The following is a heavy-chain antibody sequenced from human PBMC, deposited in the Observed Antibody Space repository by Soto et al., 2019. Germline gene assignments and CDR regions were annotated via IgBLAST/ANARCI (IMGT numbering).Heavy chain of an antibody. CDR3: ARLQGIQLWLRWFDP. V-gene: IGHV5-51*01. J-gene: IGHJ5*02. D-gene: IGHD5-18*01. Sequence: GESLKISCKGSGYSFTSYWIGWVRQMPGKGLEWMGIIYPGDSDTRYSPSFQGQVTISADKSISTAYLQWSSLKASDTAMYYCARLQGIQLWLRWFDPWGQGTLVTVSS. CDR1: GYSFTSYW. CDR2: IYPGDSDT.